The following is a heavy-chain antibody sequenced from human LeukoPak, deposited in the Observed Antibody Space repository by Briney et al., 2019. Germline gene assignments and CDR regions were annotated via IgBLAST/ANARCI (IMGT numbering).Heavy chain of an antibody. V-gene: IGHV4-61*02. CDR2: IYTSGST. Sequence: PSETLSLTCTVSGGSISSGSYYWSWIRQPAGKGLEWIGRIYTSGSTNYNPSLKSRVTISVDTSKNQFSLKLSSVTAADTAVYYCARGPYYDIPVAPNKEELDPFDYWGQGTLVTVSS. CDR3: ARGPYYDIPVAPNKEELDPFDY. D-gene: IGHD3-9*01. J-gene: IGHJ4*02. CDR1: GGSISSGSYY.